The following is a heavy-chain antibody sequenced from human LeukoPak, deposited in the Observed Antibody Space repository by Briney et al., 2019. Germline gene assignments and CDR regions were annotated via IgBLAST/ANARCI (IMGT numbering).Heavy chain of an antibody. D-gene: IGHD5-18*01. CDR2: ARASGSAT. CDR3: AKRYGNAWYQFDY. J-gene: IGHJ4*02. CDR1: GFTFSSYA. V-gene: IGHV3-23*01. Sequence: GGSLRLSCAASGFTFSSYAMNWVRQTPGKGLEWVSTARASGSATYYADSVKGRFAISRDDSKSTLYLQMTNLKAEDTALYYCAKRYGNAWYQFDYWGRGTLVTVSS.